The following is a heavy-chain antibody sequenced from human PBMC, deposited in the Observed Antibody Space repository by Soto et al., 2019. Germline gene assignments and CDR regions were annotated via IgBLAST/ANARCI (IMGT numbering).Heavy chain of an antibody. Sequence: QVQLVESGGGVVQPGRSLRLSCAASGFTFSSYAMHWVRQAPGKGLEWVAVISYDGSNKYYADSVKGRFTISRDNSKKSLYLQMNSLRAEDTAVYYCARDFSPNALAAAWRSYFDYWGQGTLVTVSS. J-gene: IGHJ4*02. D-gene: IGHD6-13*01. V-gene: IGHV3-30-3*01. CDR2: ISYDGSNK. CDR1: GFTFSSYA. CDR3: ARDFSPNALAAAWRSYFDY.